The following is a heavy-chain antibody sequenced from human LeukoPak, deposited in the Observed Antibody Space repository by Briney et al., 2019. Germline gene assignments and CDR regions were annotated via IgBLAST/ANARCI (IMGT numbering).Heavy chain of an antibody. CDR3: ARTKYYDFWSGYYKCYFDY. V-gene: IGHV3-53*01. J-gene: IGHJ4*02. CDR2: IYSDNT. Sequence: GGSLRLSCTVSGFTVSSNSMSWVRQAPGKGLEWVSFIYSDNTHYSDSVKGRFTISRDNAKNSLYLQMNSLRAEDTAVYYCARTKYYDFWSGYYKCYFDYWGQGTLVTVSS. D-gene: IGHD3-3*01. CDR1: GFTVSSNS.